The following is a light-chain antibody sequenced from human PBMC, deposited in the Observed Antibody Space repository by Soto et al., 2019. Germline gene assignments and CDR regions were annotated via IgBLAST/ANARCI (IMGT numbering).Light chain of an antibody. Sequence: DIQLTQSPSFLSASVGDRVTITCRASQGISRYLAWYQQKPGKAPKLLIYAASTLQSGVPSRFSGSGSGTEFTLTISSLQPEDFATYYCQQLNSYLPMYTFGQGTKLEIK. CDR2: AAS. J-gene: IGKJ2*01. CDR3: QQLNSYLPMYT. V-gene: IGKV1-9*01. CDR1: QGISRY.